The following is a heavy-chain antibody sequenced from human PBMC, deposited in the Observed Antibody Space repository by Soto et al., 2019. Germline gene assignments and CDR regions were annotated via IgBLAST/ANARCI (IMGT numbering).Heavy chain of an antibody. CDR1: GFTFSSYG. CDR3: AKGVGWNYATIDY. V-gene: IGHV3-30*18. CDR2: ISYDGSNK. D-gene: IGHD1-7*01. Sequence: LRLSCSASGFTFSSYGMHWVRQAPGKGLEWVAVISYDGSNKYYADSVKGRFTISRDNSKNTLYLQMNSLRAEDTAVYYCAKGVGWNYATIDYWGQGTLVTVSS. J-gene: IGHJ4*02.